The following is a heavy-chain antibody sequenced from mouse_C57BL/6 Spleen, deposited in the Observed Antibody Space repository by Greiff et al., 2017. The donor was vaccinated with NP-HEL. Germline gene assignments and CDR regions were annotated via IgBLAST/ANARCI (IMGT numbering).Heavy chain of an antibody. CDR2: IDPSDSYT. V-gene: IGHV1-69*01. CDR3: ARWGYYGSSYGY. CDR1: GYTFTSYW. D-gene: IGHD1-1*01. J-gene: IGHJ2*01. Sequence: VQLQQPGAELVMPGASVKLSCKASGYTFTSYWMHWVKQRPGQGLEWIGEIDPSDSYTNYNQKFKGKSTLTVDKSSSTAYMQLSSLTSEDSAVYYCARWGYYGSSYGYWGQGTTLTVSS.